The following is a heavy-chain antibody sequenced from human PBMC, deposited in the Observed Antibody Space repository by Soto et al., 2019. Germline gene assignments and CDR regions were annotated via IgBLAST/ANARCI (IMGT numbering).Heavy chain of an antibody. J-gene: IGHJ1*01. CDR3: ARCSRAYCGGDCYSERYFQH. CDR2: INSDGSST. CDR1: GFTFSSYW. D-gene: IGHD2-21*02. Sequence: EVQLVESGGGLVQPGGSLRLSCAASGFTFSSYWMHWVRQAPGKGLVWVSRINSDGSSTSYADSVKGRFTISRDNAKNTLYLQMNSLRAVDTAVYYCARCSRAYCGGDCYSERYFQHWGQGTLVTVSS. V-gene: IGHV3-74*01.